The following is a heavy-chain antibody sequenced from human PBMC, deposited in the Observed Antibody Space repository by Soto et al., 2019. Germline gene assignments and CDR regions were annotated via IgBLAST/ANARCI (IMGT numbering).Heavy chain of an antibody. J-gene: IGHJ4*02. CDR1: GFTFSTYA. V-gene: IGHV3-23*01. CDR3: AKQRAGYGSGSDTFYFDF. Sequence: GGSLRLSCSTSGFTFSTYAMNWVRQSPGKGLEWVSALSGSGGTTYYADSVRGRFTISRDNSKNTLFLQMSSLRAEDTALYYCAKQRAGYGSGSDTFYFDFWGQGTLVTVSS. CDR2: LSGSGGTT. D-gene: IGHD3-10*01.